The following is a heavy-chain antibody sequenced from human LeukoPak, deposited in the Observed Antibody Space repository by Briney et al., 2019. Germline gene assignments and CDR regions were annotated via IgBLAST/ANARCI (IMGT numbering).Heavy chain of an antibody. CDR2: VNRDGSET. V-gene: IGHV3-7*03. CDR3: ARNNGMDV. Sequence: GGSLRLSCAASGFALSSHWMTWVRQVPGRRPEWVANVNRDGSETYYLDSVKGRFTLSKDNAKNSLYLQMNSLRAEDTALYHCARNNGMDVWGQGTTVIVSS. CDR1: GFALSSHW. J-gene: IGHJ6*02.